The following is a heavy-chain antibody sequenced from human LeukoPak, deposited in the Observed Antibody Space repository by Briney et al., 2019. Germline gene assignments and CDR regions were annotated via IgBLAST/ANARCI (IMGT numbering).Heavy chain of an antibody. J-gene: IGHJ4*02. CDR3: ARQDGYSNYSPFDY. CDR1: GYTFTGYY. D-gene: IGHD4-11*01. Sequence: ASVKVSFKASGYTFTGYYMHWVRQAPGQGLEWMGRINPNSGGTNYAQKFQDRVTMTRDTSISTAYMDLSNLRSDDTAVYYCARQDGYSNYSPFDYWGQGTLVTVSS. V-gene: IGHV1-2*06. CDR2: INPNSGGT.